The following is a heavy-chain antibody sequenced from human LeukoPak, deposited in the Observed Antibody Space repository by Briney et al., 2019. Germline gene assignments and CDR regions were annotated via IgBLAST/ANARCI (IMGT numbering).Heavy chain of an antibody. D-gene: IGHD6-13*01. J-gene: IGHJ4*02. CDR2: IYGADAA. V-gene: IGHV3-66*02. Sequence: GWSLRLSCAASGFNVSSNYMTWIRQAPGKGLEWVSLIYGADAAYYAESVRGRFMIPRDNLKNTLFLQMNSLRVEDTAVYYCVTSTGQQFIPYDYWGQGTHVTVSS. CDR3: VTSTGQQFIPYDY. CDR1: GFNVSSNY.